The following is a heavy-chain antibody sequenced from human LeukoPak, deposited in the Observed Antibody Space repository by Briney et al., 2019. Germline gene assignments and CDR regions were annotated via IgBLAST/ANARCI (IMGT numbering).Heavy chain of an antibody. CDR3: ARAIVVPAAILGSGSGFDY. V-gene: IGHV3-48*03. Sequence: QPGGSLRLSCAASGFTFSSYEMNWIRQAPGKGLEWISYISNSGSTKYYADSVKGRFTISRDNAKNSVFLQMNSLRAEDTAVYYCARAIVVPAAILGSGSGFDYWGQGTLVTVSS. J-gene: IGHJ4*02. CDR2: ISNSGSTK. D-gene: IGHD2-2*02. CDR1: GFTFSSYE.